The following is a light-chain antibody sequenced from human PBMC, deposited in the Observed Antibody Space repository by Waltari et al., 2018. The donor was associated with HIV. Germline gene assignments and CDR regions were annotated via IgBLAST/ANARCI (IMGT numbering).Light chain of an antibody. CDR3: QSYDSSLSAYVV. J-gene: IGLJ2*01. CDR1: SSNIGAGYD. Sequence: QSVLTQPPSVSGAPGQRVTIPCTGTSSNIGAGYDVPWYPQLPGTAPKLLIYGQRNRPSGVPDRFSGSKSGTSASLAITGLQAEDEADYYCQSYDSSLSAYVVFGGGTKLTVL. V-gene: IGLV1-40*01. CDR2: GQR.